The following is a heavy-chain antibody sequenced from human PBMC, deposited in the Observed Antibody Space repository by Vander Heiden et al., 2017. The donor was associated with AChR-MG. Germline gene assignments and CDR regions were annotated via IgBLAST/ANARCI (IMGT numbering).Heavy chain of an antibody. CDR3: VRRDDSSGYYYS. Sequence: EVQLVQSGAEVKKPGESLKISCQGSGYNFAIYWIGWVRQMHGKGLEWMGIVYPDDSETKYSPSFQGQVTVSADKSINTAYLHWSSLRASDTAVYFCVRRDDSSGYYYSWGQGTLVTVSS. V-gene: IGHV5-51*01. J-gene: IGHJ4*02. CDR1: GYNFAIYW. CDR2: VYPDDSET. D-gene: IGHD3-22*01.